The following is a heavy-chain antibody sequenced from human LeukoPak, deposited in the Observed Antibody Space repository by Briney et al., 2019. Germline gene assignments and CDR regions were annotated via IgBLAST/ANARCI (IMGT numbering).Heavy chain of an antibody. D-gene: IGHD6-13*01. Sequence: PGGSLRLSCAASGFTFGDYAMSWVCQAPGQGLEWVGFIRSKAYGGTTEYAASVKGRFTISRDDSKSIAYLQMNSLKTEDTAVYYCTKCIADPRYYYYYYMDVWGKGTTVTVSS. CDR2: IRSKAYGGTT. V-gene: IGHV3-49*04. CDR3: TKCIADPRYYYYYYMDV. J-gene: IGHJ6*03. CDR1: GFTFGDYA.